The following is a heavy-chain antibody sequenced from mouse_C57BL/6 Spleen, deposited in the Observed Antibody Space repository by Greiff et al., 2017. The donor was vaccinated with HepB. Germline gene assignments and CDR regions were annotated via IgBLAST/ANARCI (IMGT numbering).Heavy chain of an antibody. D-gene: IGHD2-2*01. CDR3: ARKGYGYDGEFAY. J-gene: IGHJ3*01. V-gene: IGHV1-69*01. Sequence: QVQLQQPGAELVMPGASVKLSCKASGYTFTSYWMHWVKQRPGQGLEWIGEIDPSDSYTNYNQKFKGKSTLTVDKSSSTAYMQLSSLTSEDSAVYYWARKGYGYDGEFAYWGQRTLVTVSA. CDR2: IDPSDSYT. CDR1: GYTFTSYW.